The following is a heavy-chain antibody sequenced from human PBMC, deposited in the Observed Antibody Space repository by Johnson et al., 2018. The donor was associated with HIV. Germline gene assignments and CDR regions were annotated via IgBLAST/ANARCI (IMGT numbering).Heavy chain of an antibody. CDR2: TSFAGVKK. CDR3: AKGHSSSWSRGAFDI. V-gene: IGHV3-30*18. J-gene: IGHJ3*02. D-gene: IGHD6-13*01. CDR1: GFTFSNYG. Sequence: QMQLVESGGGVVQPGRSLRLSCAASGFTFSNYGMAWDRQAPGKGLEWVTVTSFAGVKKYYADSVKGRFTISRDNSKNTLYLQMNSLRAEDTAVYYCAKGHSSSWSRGAFDIWGQGTMVTVSS.